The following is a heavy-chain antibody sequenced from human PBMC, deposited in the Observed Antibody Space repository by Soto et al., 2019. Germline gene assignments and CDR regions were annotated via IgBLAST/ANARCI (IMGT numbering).Heavy chain of an antibody. V-gene: IGHV1-69*06. J-gene: IGHJ5*02. CDR2: IIPILRTP. CDR1: GVAFSSFA. Sequence: QVQLVQSGAEVKQPGSSVKVSCKTSGVAFSSFAIHWVRQAPGQRLEWMGGIIPILRTPNYAPKFQGRVTITADTSTTTAYMELSSLRFEDTAIYYCVRGVIPATIKVSWFDPWGQGTLVTVSS. CDR3: VRGVIPATIKVSWFDP. D-gene: IGHD2-2*01.